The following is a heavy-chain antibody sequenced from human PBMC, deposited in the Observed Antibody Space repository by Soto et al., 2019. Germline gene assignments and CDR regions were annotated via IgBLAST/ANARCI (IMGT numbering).Heavy chain of an antibody. CDR2: VGPAGDT. J-gene: IGHJ5*02. D-gene: IGHD1-26*01. CDR1: GFNCISYG. V-gene: IGHV3-13*01. CDR3: VRAGGVGATWSWFNP. Sequence: PGVSLRHSCTASGFNCISYGMHRVRQDIGKGLEWVAAVGPAGDTHYADSVKGRFIISRENVENSMFLQMNSLRADDTAVYYCVRAGGVGATWSWFNPWGQGSLVTVSS.